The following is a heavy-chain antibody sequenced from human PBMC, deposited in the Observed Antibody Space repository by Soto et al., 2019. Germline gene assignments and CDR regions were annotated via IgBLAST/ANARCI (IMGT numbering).Heavy chain of an antibody. CDR3: AREPSGSRSWYNAFAS. D-gene: IGHD6-13*01. CDR2: ISSCGSTL. J-gene: IGHJ3*02. CDR1: GFTFSDYY. V-gene: IGHV3-11*01. Sequence: GFLRLSCAASGFTFSDYYMSWNRQAPVKGLEWVSYISSCGSTLFYADSVKGRFSISRDNAKNSLYPQMNSLRAEYTAVHYCAREPSGSRSWYNAFASWGPVTRVTVAS.